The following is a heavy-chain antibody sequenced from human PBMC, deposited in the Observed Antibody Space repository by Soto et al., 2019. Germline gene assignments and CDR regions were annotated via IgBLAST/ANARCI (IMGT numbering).Heavy chain of an antibody. V-gene: IGHV4-39*07. Sequence: SERRARRESVSGGSSGNSSYYCGCIRQPPGKGLEWIGSIYYSGSTYYNPSLKSRVTISVDTSKNQFSLKLSSVTAADTAVYYCARACQYSSGFFDYWGQATPVTLSS. CDR3: ARACQYSSGFFDY. J-gene: IGHJ4*02. CDR1: GGSSGNSSYY. D-gene: IGHD6-19*01. CDR2: IYYSGST.